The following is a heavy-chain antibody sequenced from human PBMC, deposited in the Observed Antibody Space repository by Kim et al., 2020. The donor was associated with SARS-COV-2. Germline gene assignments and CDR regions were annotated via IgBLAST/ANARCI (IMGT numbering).Heavy chain of an antibody. Sequence: GGSLRLSCAASGFTLNSHAMHWVRQAPGKGLEWVAIISYDGNNKYYIDSVKGRFTISRDTSKNALYLQMNSLRAEDTALYFCAREGFSSSLDYWGLGTLV. V-gene: IGHV3-30*04. D-gene: IGHD6-6*01. CDR2: ISYDGNNK. J-gene: IGHJ4*02. CDR3: AREGFSSSLDY. CDR1: GFTLNSHA.